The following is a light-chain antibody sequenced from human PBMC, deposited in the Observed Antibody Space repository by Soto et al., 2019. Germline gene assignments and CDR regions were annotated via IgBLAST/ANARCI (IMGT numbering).Light chain of an antibody. Sequence: QLVLTQSPSASASLGASVKLTCTLSSGHSSYAIAWHQQQPEKGPRYLMKLNSDGSHSKGDGIPDRFSGSSSGAERYLTISSLQSEDEADYYCQTCGTDIVVFGGGTKLTVL. CDR1: SGHSSYA. CDR3: QTCGTDIVV. CDR2: LNSDGSH. V-gene: IGLV4-69*01. J-gene: IGLJ2*01.